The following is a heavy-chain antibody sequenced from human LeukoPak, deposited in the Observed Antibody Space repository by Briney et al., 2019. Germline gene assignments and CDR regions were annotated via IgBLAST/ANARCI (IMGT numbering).Heavy chain of an antibody. J-gene: IGHJ4*02. CDR1: GYSFTSYW. Sequence: GESLKISCKGSGYSFTSYWIGWVRQTPGKGLEWMGIIYPGDSDTRYSPSFQGQVTISADKSISTAYLQWSSLKASDTTMYYYARPHSGGLFTLDYWGQGTLVTVSS. CDR2: IYPGDSDT. V-gene: IGHV5-51*01. CDR3: ARPHSGGLFTLDY. D-gene: IGHD1-26*01.